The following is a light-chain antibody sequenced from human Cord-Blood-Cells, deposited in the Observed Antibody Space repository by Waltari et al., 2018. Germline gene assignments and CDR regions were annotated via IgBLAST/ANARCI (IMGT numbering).Light chain of an antibody. CDR1: QSVSSY. CDR2: DAS. J-gene: IGKJ3*01. V-gene: IGKV3-11*01. Sequence: EIVLTQSPATLSLSPGERANLSCRASQSVSSYLAWYQQKPGQAPRLLIYDASNRATGIPARFSGSGSGTDFTLTISSLEPEDFAVYYCQQRSNWRFTFGPGTKVDIK. CDR3: QQRSNWRFT.